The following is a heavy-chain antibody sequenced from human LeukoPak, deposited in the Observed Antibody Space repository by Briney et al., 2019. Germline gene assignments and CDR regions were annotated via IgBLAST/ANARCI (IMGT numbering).Heavy chain of an antibody. Sequence: ASVKVSCKASGYTLTTYYIHWVRQAPGQGLEWMGTINPSIDSINYARKFQRRVTMTSDTSTSTVYMELSDLRSEDTAVYYCAREWRIQLYLPDYWGQGTLVTVSS. V-gene: IGHV1-46*01. D-gene: IGHD5-18*01. CDR2: INPSIDSI. J-gene: IGHJ4*02. CDR3: AREWRIQLYLPDY. CDR1: GYTLTTYY.